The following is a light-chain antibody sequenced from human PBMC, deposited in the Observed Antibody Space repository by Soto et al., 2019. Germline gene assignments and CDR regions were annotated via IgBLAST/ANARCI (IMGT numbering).Light chain of an antibody. Sequence: IQRTQYTSTLSSSIGDRVTITCRASQSISSWLAWYQQKPGKAPKLLIYKASSLESGVPSRFSGSGSGTEFTLTISSLQPDDFATYYCQQYNSYSWTFGQGTKVDI. J-gene: IGKJ1*01. V-gene: IGKV1-5*03. CDR2: KAS. CDR1: QSISSW. CDR3: QQYNSYSWT.